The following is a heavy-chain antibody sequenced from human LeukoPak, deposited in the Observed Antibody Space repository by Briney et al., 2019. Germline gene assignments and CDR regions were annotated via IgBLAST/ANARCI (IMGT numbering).Heavy chain of an antibody. J-gene: IGHJ4*02. CDR2: INPNSGGT. CDR1: GYTFTGYY. D-gene: IGHD6-25*01. CDR3: ARGFAARGSGLDY. Sequence: ASVKVSXKASGYTFTGYYMHWVRQAPGQGLEWMGRINPNSGGTNYAQKFQGRVTMTRDTSISTAYMELSRLRSDDTAVYYCARGFAARGSGLDYWGQGTLVTVSS. V-gene: IGHV1-2*06.